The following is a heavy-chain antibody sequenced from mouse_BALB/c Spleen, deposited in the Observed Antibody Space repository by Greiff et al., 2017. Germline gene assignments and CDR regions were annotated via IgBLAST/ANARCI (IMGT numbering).Heavy chain of an antibody. D-gene: IGHD2-4*01. J-gene: IGHJ3*01. CDR1: GFTFNTYA. CDR2: IRSKSNNYAT. Sequence: DVQLVESGGGLVQPKGSLKLSCAASGFTFNTYAMNWVRQAPGKGLEWVARIRSKSNNYATYYADSVKDRFTISRDDSQSMLYLQMNNLKTEDTAMYYCVRGDYGSWFAYWGQGTLVTVSA. CDR3: VRGDYGSWFAY. V-gene: IGHV10-1*02.